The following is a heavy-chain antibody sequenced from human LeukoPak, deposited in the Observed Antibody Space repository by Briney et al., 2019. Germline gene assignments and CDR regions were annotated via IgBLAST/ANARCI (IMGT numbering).Heavy chain of an antibody. CDR1: GFTFSNYW. V-gene: IGHV3-7*01. CDR2: IREDGSEK. J-gene: IGHJ4*02. CDR3: ARDISY. Sequence: PGGSLRLSCAASGFTFSNYWMNWVRQAPGKGLEWVANIREDGSEKYYVDSVKGRFTISRDNAKSSLYLQMNSLRAEDTAVYYCARDISYWGQGTLVTVSS.